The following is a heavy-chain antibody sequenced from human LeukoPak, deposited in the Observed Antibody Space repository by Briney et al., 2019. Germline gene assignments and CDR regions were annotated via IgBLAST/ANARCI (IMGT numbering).Heavy chain of an antibody. D-gene: IGHD3-10*01. CDR2: ISASGDKT. V-gene: IGHV3-23*01. CDR1: NFTFGVYA. J-gene: IGHJ6*03. Sequence: GWSLRLSCASSNFTFGVYAMSWVRQAPGKGLEWISLISASGDKTYYAGCVKGRCTVSRDNSRNTMYLQMDSLRAEDSAVYYCAKDREGDFYFYMDVWGTGTTVIVSS. CDR3: AKDREGDFYFYMDV.